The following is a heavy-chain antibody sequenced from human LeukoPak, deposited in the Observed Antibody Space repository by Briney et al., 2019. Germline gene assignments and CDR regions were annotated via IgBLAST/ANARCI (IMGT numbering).Heavy chain of an antibody. D-gene: IGHD3-16*01. V-gene: IGHV3-21*04. J-gene: IGHJ3*02. CDR3: ARTRWRGNAFDI. CDR2: ISSSSSYI. CDR1: GFTFSSYS. Sequence: AGGSLRLSCAASGFTFSSYSMNWVRQAPGKGLEWVSSISSSSSYIYYADSVKGRFTIPRDNAKNSLYLQMNSLRAEDTAVYYCARTRWRGNAFDIWGQGTMVTVSS.